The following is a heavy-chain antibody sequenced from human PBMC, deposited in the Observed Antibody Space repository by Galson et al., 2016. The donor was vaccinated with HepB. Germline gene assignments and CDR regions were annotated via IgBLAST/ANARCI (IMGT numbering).Heavy chain of an antibody. CDR1: GFTFSNYA. CDR2: TSGSGGYT. D-gene: IGHD6-19*01. CDR3: AKDRGYSRATNFDS. Sequence: SLRLSCAVSGFTFSNYAMSWVRQAPGKGLEWVSCTSGSGGYTHYTDSVKGRFTISRDNSQNTLYLQMNSLRAEDTAVYYCAKDRGYSRATNFDSWGQGTLVTVSS. V-gene: IGHV3-23*01. J-gene: IGHJ4*02.